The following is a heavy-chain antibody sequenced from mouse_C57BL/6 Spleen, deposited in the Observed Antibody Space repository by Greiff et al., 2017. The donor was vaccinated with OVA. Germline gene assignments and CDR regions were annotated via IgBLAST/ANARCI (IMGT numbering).Heavy chain of an antibody. CDR3: ARHGGYDGLFAY. J-gene: IGHJ3*01. Sequence: EVHLVESGGALVKPGGSLKLSCAASGFTFSSYGMSWVRQTPDKRLEWVATISSGGSYTYYPDSVKGRFTISRDNAKNTLYLQMSSLKSEDTAMYYCARHGGYDGLFAYWGQGTLVTVSA. V-gene: IGHV5-6*01. D-gene: IGHD2-3*01. CDR1: GFTFSSYG. CDR2: ISSGGSYT.